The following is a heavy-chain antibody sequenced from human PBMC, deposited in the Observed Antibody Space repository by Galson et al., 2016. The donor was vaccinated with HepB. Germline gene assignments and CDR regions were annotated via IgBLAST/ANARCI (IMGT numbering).Heavy chain of an antibody. J-gene: IGHJ4*02. CDR2: IYPGDSDT. V-gene: IGHV5-51*01. CDR3: ARRSSWRIEPGIAVAGIDY. Sequence: QSGAEVKKPGESLKISCKGSGYTVTRNWIGWARQMPGKGLEWMGIIYPGDSDTTYSPSFQGQVTISVDKSISTAYLQWNSLKASDTAMYYCARRSSWRIEPGIAVAGIDYWGQGTLVTVSS. D-gene: IGHD6-19*01. CDR1: GYTVTRNW.